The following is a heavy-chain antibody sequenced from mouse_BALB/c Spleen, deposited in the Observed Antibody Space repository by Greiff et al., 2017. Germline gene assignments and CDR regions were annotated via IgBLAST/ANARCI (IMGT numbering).Heavy chain of an antibody. CDR1: GYTFTSYW. V-gene: IGHV1-87*01. Sequence: QVQLQQSGAELARPGASVKLSCKASGYTFTSYWMQWVKQRPGQGLEWIGAIYPGDGDTRYTQKFKGKATLTADKSSSTAYMQLSSLASEDSAVYYCAREQESTTEDYFDYWGQGTTLTVSS. CDR2: IYPGDGDT. D-gene: IGHD1-1*01. CDR3: AREQESTTEDYFDY. J-gene: IGHJ2*01.